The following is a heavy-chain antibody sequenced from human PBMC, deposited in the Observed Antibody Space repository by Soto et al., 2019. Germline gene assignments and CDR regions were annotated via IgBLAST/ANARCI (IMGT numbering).Heavy chain of an antibody. CDR3: AKGMFLVPGAMYGIDV. CDR1: GFTFSSYG. V-gene: IGHV3-30*18. CDR2: ISYDGSNK. J-gene: IGHJ6*02. Sequence: PGGSLRLSCAASGFTFSSYGMHWVRQAPGKGLEWVAVISYDGSNKYYADSVKGRFTISRDNSKNTLYLQMNSLRAEDTAVYYCAKGMFLVPGAMYGIDVWGQGTTVTVSS. D-gene: IGHD2-2*01.